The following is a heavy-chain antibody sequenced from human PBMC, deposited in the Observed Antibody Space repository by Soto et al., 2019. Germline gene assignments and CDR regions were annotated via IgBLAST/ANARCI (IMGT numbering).Heavy chain of an antibody. V-gene: IGHV5-51*01. CDR2: IEPRDSDT. D-gene: IGHD6-19*01. CDR3: ARLAGYRSCWPLDN. J-gene: IGHJ4*02. CDR1: GYTFTGYW. Sequence: PGESLKISCKGSGYTFTGYWVAWVRQMPGRGPEWMGSIEPRDSDTRYSPSFQGQVTISVDKSTTTAHLQWRSLKASDTDIYYCARLAGYRSCWPLDNWGQGTRVTVSS.